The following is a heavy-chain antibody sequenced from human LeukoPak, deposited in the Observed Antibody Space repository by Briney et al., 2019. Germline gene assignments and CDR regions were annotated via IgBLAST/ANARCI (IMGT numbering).Heavy chain of an antibody. CDR2: IYYSGST. J-gene: IGHJ5*02. CDR3: ATLVPPGWFDP. D-gene: IGHD1-14*01. V-gene: IGHV4-39*01. CDR1: GGSISSSSYY. Sequence: PSETLSLTCTVSGGSISSSSYYWGWIRQPPGKGLEWIGNIYYSGSTYYKPSLKSRLTISLDTSKNQFSLKLTSVTAADTAVYYCATLVPPGWFDPWGQGTLGTVSS.